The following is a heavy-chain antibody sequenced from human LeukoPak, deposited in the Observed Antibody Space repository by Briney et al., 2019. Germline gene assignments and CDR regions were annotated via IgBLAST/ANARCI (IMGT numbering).Heavy chain of an antibody. CDR3: ARARSRWGYCSSTSCYSHFDY. J-gene: IGHJ4*02. CDR1: GYTFTSYG. D-gene: IGHD2-2*01. CDR2: LSAYNGNT. Sequence: GASVKVSCKASGYTFTSYGISWVRQAPGQGLEWMVWLSAYNGNTNYAQKLQGRVTMTTDTSTSTAYMELRSLRSDDTAVYYCARARSRWGYCSSTSCYSHFDYWGQGTLVTVSS. V-gene: IGHV1-18*04.